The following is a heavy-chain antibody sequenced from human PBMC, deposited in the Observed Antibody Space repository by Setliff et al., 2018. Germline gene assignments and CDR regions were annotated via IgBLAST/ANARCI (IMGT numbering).Heavy chain of an antibody. J-gene: IGHJ4*02. CDR1: GYKFITLG. CDR2: ISPYSGKT. V-gene: IGHV1-18*01. CDR3: ARGRGPDIVVTIPGDY. D-gene: IGHD2-15*01. Sequence: ASVKVSCKTSGYKFITLGINWVRRAPGQGLEWVGWISPYSGKTDYAQKFQGRVIMTIDSATTTTYMELKTLRSDDTAVYYCARGRGPDIVVTIPGDYWGQGTQVTVSS.